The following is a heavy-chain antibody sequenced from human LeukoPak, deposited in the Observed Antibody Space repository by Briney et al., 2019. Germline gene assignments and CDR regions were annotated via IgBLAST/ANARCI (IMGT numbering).Heavy chain of an antibody. J-gene: IGHJ4*02. CDR1: GGSFSGYY. CDR3: ARALESVGASIRKFDY. CDR2: IYYSGST. D-gene: IGHD1-26*01. Sequence: SETLSLTCAVYGGSFSGYYWSWIRQHPGKGLEWIGYIYYSGSTYYNPSLTSRVTISIDTSKNQFSLKLSSVTAADTAVYYCARALESVGASIRKFDYWGQGTLVTVSS. V-gene: IGHV4-31*11.